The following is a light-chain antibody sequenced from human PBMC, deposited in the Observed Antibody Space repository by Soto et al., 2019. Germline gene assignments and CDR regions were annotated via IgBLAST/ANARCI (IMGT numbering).Light chain of an antibody. CDR1: HTTNNY. Sequence: DIQMTQSPASLAASVGYRGTITFRSSHTTNNYLNWYQLKPGKAPKLLIYAASTLPTGVPSSFTGSGSGTDFTLTIISLQPEDYATYFCQQSYSMTYAFGPGTKVDIK. J-gene: IGKJ2*01. CDR2: AAS. V-gene: IGKV1-39*01. CDR3: QQSYSMTYA.